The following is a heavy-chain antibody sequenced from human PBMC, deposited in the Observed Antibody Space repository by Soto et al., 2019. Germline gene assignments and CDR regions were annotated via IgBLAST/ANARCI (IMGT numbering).Heavy chain of an antibody. V-gene: IGHV3-30-3*01. CDR3: AREDIVVVVAADRVNYYYYGMDV. Sequence: SVRLSCAASGLTFDDYAMHWVRQAPGKGLEWVAGITYDGNNKDYADSVKGRFTISRDNSKNTLYLQMNSLRAEDTAVYYCAREDIVVVVAADRVNYYYYGMDVWGQGTTVTVSS. CDR1: GLTFDDYA. CDR2: ITYDGNNK. D-gene: IGHD2-15*01. J-gene: IGHJ6*02.